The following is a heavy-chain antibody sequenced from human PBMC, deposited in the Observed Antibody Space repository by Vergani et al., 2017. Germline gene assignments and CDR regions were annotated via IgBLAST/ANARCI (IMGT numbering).Heavy chain of an antibody. V-gene: IGHV1-69*13. CDR3: ARDTSRVDYYDSSGYYYYFDY. Sequence: QVQLVQSGAEVKKPGSSVKVSCKASGGTFSSYAISWVRQAPGQGLEWMGRIIPIFGTANYAQKFQGRVTITADESTSTAYMELSSLRSEDTAVYYCARDTSRVDYYDSSGYYYYFDYWGQGTLVTVSS. D-gene: IGHD3-22*01. CDR1: GGTFSSYA. J-gene: IGHJ4*02. CDR2: IIPIFGTA.